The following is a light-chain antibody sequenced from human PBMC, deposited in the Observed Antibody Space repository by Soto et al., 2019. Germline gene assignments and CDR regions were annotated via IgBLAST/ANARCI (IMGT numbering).Light chain of an antibody. CDR3: QQYGRSAIFT. CDR1: QSISGDY. V-gene: IGKV3-20*01. J-gene: IGKJ3*01. Sequence: ELVLTRSPGSLSLSPGERATLSCWASQSISGDYLAWYQQKPGRAPRLLIYGASNRATGIPDRFRGSGSGTDFSLTITRREPEDFAVYYCQQYGRSAIFTLGPGTTVEVK. CDR2: GAS.